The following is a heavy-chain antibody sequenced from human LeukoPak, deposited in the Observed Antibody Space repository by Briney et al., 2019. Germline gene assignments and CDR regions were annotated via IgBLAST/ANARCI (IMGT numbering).Heavy chain of an antibody. J-gene: IGHJ4*02. CDR1: PFIFSRYS. CDR3: TTVYHSQFDF. V-gene: IGHV3-21*01. D-gene: IGHD2/OR15-2a*01. CDR2: ITPSGYT. Sequence: GGSLRLSCAVSPFIFSRYSINWVRQAPGKGLEWVSSITPSGYTFYADSVKGRFTISRDNAKNSLFFQMNSLRAEDTAVYFCTTVYHSQFDFWGQGTLVTVSS.